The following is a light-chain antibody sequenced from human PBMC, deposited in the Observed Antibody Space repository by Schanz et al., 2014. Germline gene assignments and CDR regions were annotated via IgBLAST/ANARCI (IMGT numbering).Light chain of an antibody. CDR1: QSISSSY. CDR2: GAS. J-gene: IGKJ3*01. Sequence: EIVLTQSPGTLSLSPGEGATLSCRASQSISSSYLAWYQQNPGQAPRLLIFGASSRATGIPDRFNGRGSGTDFTLTISRLEPEDFAVYYCQQYGTSPFTFGPGTKVDIK. V-gene: IGKV3-20*01. CDR3: QQYGTSPFT.